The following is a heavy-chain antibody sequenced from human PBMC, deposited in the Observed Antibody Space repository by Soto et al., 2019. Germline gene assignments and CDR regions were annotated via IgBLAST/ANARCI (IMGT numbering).Heavy chain of an antibody. CDR1: GGSISSGNSY. CDR3: ARVPHLGFCSDAYCDRDY. CDR2: IFYSGST. V-gene: IGHV4-30-4*01. D-gene: IGHD2-15*01. J-gene: IGHJ4*02. Sequence: QVQLQESGPGLVKPSQTLSLTCTVSGGSISSGNSYWSWIRQPPGKGLEWIGYIFYSGSTDYNPXXKSRVTLSVDXXKXQXXLKLSSVTAADTGVYYCARVPHLGFCSDAYCDRDYWGQGTLVTVSS.